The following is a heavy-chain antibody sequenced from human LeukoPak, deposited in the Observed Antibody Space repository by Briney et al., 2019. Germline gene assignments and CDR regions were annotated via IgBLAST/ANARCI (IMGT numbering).Heavy chain of an antibody. J-gene: IGHJ6*02. Sequence: SETLSLTCTVSGGSISSSSHYWGWIRQPPGKGLEWIGSIYFSGSTDYNPSLKSRVSISIDTSKNQFSLKLISVTAADTAVYFCARGYQVPGHYYGMDVWGQGTTVTVSS. CDR2: IYFSGST. CDR3: ARGYQVPGHYYGMDV. D-gene: IGHD2-2*01. CDR1: GGSISSSSHY. V-gene: IGHV4-39*07.